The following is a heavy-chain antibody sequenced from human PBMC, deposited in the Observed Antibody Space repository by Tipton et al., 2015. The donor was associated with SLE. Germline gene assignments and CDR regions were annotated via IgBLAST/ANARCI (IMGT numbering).Heavy chain of an antibody. V-gene: IGHV4-39*01. CDR2: IYYSGST. D-gene: IGHD2-21*02. Sequence: GLVKPSETLSLTCTVSGGSISSSSYYWGWIRQPPGKGLEWIGSIYYSGSTYYNPSLKSRVTISVDTSKNQFSLKLSSVTATDTAVYYCATRMESGDLVYFDYWGQGTLVTVSS. CDR3: ATRMESGDLVYFDY. CDR1: GGSISSSSYY. J-gene: IGHJ4*02.